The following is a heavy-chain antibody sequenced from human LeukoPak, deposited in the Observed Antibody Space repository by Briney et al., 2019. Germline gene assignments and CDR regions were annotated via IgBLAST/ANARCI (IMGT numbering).Heavy chain of an antibody. CDR1: GGSFSGYY. D-gene: IGHD1-26*01. J-gene: IGHJ6*03. V-gene: IGHV4-34*01. Sequence: MPSEPLSLTCAVYGGSFSGYYWSWIRQPPGKGLEWIGEINHSGSTNYNPSLKSRVTISVDTSKNQFSLKLSSVTAADTAVYYCARDGGSYYPYFYYYYMDVWGKGTTVTVSS. CDR3: ARDGGSYYPYFYYYYMDV. CDR2: INHSGST.